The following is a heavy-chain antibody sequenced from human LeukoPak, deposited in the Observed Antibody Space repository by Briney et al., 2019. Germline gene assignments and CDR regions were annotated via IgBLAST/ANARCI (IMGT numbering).Heavy chain of an antibody. CDR1: GFTFSGSA. J-gene: IGHJ6*03. CDR3: TRVEIVVVPAAIHYYYYMDV. D-gene: IGHD2-2*01. CDR2: IRSKANSYAT. Sequence: GGSLKLSCAASGFTFSGSAMHWVRQASGKGLEWVGRIRSKANSYATAYAASVKGRITISRDDSKNTAYLQMNSLKAEDTAVYYCTRVEIVVVPAAIHYYYYMDVWGKGTTVTVSS. V-gene: IGHV3-73*01.